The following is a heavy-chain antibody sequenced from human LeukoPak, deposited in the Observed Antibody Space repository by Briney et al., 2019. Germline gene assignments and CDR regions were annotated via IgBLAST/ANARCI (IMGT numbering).Heavy chain of an antibody. V-gene: IGHV4-34*01. D-gene: IGHD3-22*01. CDR3: ARAHRNVSIQYYYDSSGYQFDY. J-gene: IGHJ4*02. CDR2: INHSGST. Sequence: PSETLSLTCAVYGGSFSGYYRSWIRQPPGKGLEWIGEINHSGSTNYNPSLKSRVTISVDTSKNQFSLKLSSVTAADTAVYYCARAHRNVSIQYYYDSSGYQFDYWGQGTLVTVSS. CDR1: GGSFSGYY.